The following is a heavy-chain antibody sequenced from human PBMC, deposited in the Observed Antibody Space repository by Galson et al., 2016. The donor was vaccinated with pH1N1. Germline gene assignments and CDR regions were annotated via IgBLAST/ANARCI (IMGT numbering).Heavy chain of an antibody. CDR2: IKQDGSEK. J-gene: IGHJ3*01. Sequence: ADSGFTFSTYWMTWVRQIPGKGLQWLANIKQDGSEKHYVDSVKGRFTISRDNAKNSLYLQMNSLRAEDTAVYYCARERAGAFHLWGQGTMVIVSS. V-gene: IGHV3-7*01. CDR3: ARERAGAFHL. CDR1: GFTFSTYW.